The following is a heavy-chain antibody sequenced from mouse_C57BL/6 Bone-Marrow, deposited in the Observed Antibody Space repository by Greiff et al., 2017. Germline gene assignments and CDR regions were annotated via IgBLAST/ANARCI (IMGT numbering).Heavy chain of an antibody. CDR3: ARGSSPRYWYFDV. Sequence: EVKLVESGPELVKPGASVKISCKASGYSFTDYNMNWVKQSNGKSLEWIGVINPNYGTTSYNQKFKGKATLTVDQSSSTAYMQLNSLTSEDSAVYYCARGSSPRYWYFDVWGTGTTVTVSS. CDR2: INPNYGTT. V-gene: IGHV1-39*01. CDR1: GYSFTDYN. J-gene: IGHJ1*03. D-gene: IGHD1-1*01.